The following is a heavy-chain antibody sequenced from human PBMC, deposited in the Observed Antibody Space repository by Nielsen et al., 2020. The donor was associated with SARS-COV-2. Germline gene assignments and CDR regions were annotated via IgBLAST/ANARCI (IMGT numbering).Heavy chain of an antibody. CDR2: IVVGSGST. V-gene: IGHV1-58*01. Sequence: SVKVSCKASGFSFSTSAVQWVRQARRQRLEWIGWIVVGSGSTNYAQKFQERVTFTRDMSTRTAYMELSSLRSEDTAVYYCAAGKDFLDWYFDLWGRGTLVTVSS. J-gene: IGHJ2*01. D-gene: IGHD2-15*01. CDR1: GFSFSTSA. CDR3: AAGKDFLDWYFDL.